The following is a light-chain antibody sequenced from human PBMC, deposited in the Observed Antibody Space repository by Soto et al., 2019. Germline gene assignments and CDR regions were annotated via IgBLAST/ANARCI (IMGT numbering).Light chain of an antibody. CDR1: QTVSDN. V-gene: IGKV3-15*01. Sequence: EIVLTQSPAILSASPGERATLSCRASQTVSDNLAWYQQKPGQSPRLLIYGASTRATDIPVRFSGSGSGTEFTLTISSLQSEDFAVYYCQQYNIWPPLYTFXQGTKVDIK. CDR2: GAS. J-gene: IGKJ2*01. CDR3: QQYNIWPPLYT.